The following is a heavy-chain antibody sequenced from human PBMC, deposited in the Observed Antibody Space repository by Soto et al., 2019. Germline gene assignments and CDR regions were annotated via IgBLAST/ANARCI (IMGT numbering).Heavy chain of an antibody. CDR2: INPSGGST. CDR3: ARNQLRGSDAFDI. V-gene: IGHV1-46*01. J-gene: IGHJ3*02. Sequence: ASVKVSCKXSGYTFTSYYMHWVRQAPGQGLEWMGIINPSGGSTSYAQKFQGRVTMTRDTSTSTVYMELSSLRSEDTAVYYCARNQLRGSDAFDIWGQGTMVTVS. D-gene: IGHD3-10*01. CDR1: GYTFTSYY.